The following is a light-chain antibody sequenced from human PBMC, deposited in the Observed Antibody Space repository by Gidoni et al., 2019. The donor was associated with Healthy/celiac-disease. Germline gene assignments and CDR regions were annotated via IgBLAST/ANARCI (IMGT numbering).Light chain of an antibody. CDR3: QQYGSSPLT. CDR1: QSVSSSY. V-gene: IGKV3-20*01. J-gene: IGKJ4*01. CDR2: GAP. Sequence: IVLTQFPGTMSLSPGERATLSCSASQSVSSSYLAWYQQKPGQAPRLLIYGAPSRATGIPDRFSGSGSVTDFTLTISRLEPEVFAVYYCQQYGSSPLTFGGGTKVEIK.